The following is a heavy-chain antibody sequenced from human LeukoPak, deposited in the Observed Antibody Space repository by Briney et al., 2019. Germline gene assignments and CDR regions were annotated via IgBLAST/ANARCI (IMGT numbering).Heavy chain of an antibody. J-gene: IGHJ4*02. CDR2: IEHSGST. Sequence: SETLSLTCTVSGGSISSSSYYWNWIRQPPGKGLEWIGYIEHSGSTYYNPSLESRVTVAVDTSKNQIFLRLNSVTPADTAVYYCAREGFGSLDKWGQGTLVTVSS. CDR1: GGSISSSSYY. V-gene: IGHV4-61*01. D-gene: IGHD3-10*01. CDR3: AREGFGSLDK.